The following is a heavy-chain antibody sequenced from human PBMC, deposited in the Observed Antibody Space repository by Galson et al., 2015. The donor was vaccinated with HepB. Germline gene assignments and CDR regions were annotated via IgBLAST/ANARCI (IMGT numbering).Heavy chain of an antibody. CDR2: IYIGGSR. CDR1: GFTVTANH. CDR3: ARDDEGFFDY. J-gene: IGHJ4*02. V-gene: IGHV3-53*01. Sequence: SLRLSCAASGFTVTANHMSWVRQAPGKGLEWVSVIYIGGSRDNADSVKGRFTVSRDNSKNTLYLQMNSLRAEDTAVYYCARDDEGFFDYWGQGTLVTVSS.